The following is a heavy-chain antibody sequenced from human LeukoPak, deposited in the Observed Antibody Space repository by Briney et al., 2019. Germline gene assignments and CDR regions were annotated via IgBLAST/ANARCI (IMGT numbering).Heavy chain of an antibody. CDR2: INTNTGNP. Sequence: PQASVKVSCKASGYTFTSYAMNWVRQAPGQGLEWMGWINTNTGNPTYAQGFTGRFVFSLDTSVSTAYLQISSLKAEDTAVYYCARAQTISISGGSCYFDYWGQGTLVTVSS. CDR3: ARAQTISISGGSCYFDY. D-gene: IGHD2-15*01. J-gene: IGHJ4*02. V-gene: IGHV7-4-1*02. CDR1: GYTFTSYA.